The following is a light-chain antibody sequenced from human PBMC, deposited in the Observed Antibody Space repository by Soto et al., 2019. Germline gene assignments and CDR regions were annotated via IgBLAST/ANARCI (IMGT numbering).Light chain of an antibody. CDR2: DAS. V-gene: IGKV1-5*01. Sequence: DIPMTQSPSTLSAYVGDRVTITCRASQSIYWLAWYQQKPGKAPNLLIYDASSLQSGVPARFSGSGSGTEFTLTISSLQPDDSATYYCHQYKSATFGQGTKLEI. J-gene: IGKJ2*01. CDR1: QSIYW. CDR3: HQYKSAT.